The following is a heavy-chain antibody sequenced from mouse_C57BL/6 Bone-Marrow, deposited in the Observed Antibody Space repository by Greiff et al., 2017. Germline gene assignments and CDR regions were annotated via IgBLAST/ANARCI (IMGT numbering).Heavy chain of an antibody. Sequence: QVQLQQPGAELVKPGASVKLSCKASGYTFTSYWMQWVKQRPGQGLEWIGEIDPSDSYTNYNQKFKGKATLTVDTSSSTAYMQLSSLTSDDAAVYYCARPWGNWGQGTLVTVSA. CDR2: IDPSDSYT. J-gene: IGHJ3*01. CDR1: GYTFTSYW. CDR3: ARPWGN. V-gene: IGHV1-50*01.